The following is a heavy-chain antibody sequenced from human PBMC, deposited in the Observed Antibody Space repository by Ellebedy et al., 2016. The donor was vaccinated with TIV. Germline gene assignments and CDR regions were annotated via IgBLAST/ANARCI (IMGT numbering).Heavy chain of an antibody. Sequence: GESLKIFCAASGFPFSHYSMSWVRQAPGKGLEWVSAISGCCGSTYYADSVKGRFTIPRDNSKNTLYPQMYSLRAEDTAVYYCAKVAPMRVRLTYFDYWGQGTLFTVSP. CDR1: GFPFSHYS. CDR2: ISGCCGST. D-gene: IGHD3-22*01. J-gene: IGHJ4*02. CDR3: AKVAPMRVRLTYFDY. V-gene: IGHV3-23*01.